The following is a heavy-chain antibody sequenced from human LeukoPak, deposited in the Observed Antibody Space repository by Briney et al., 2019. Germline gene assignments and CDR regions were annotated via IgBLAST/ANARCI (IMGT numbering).Heavy chain of an antibody. Sequence: SVKVSCKASGGTFSSYAISWVRQAPGQGLEWMGGIIPIFGTANYAQKFQGRVTITADESTSTAYMELNSLRAEDTAVYYCARDHWQWLAPVDYWGQGTLVTVSS. CDR3: ARDHWQWLAPVDY. CDR1: GGTFSSYA. V-gene: IGHV1-69*01. J-gene: IGHJ4*02. D-gene: IGHD6-19*01. CDR2: IIPIFGTA.